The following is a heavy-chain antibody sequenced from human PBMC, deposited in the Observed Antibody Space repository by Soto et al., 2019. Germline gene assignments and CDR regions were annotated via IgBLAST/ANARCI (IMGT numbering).Heavy chain of an antibody. CDR2: ISGSGVST. CDR3: AKHGDGIAVAGTCFDY. J-gene: IGHJ4*02. Sequence: PGGSLRLSCAASGFTFSSYAMSWVRQAPGKELEWVSAISGSGVSTYYADSVKGRFTISRDNSKNTLYLQMNSLRAEDTAVYYCAKHGDGIAVAGTCFDYWGQGTLVTV. CDR1: GFTFSSYA. D-gene: IGHD6-19*01. V-gene: IGHV3-23*01.